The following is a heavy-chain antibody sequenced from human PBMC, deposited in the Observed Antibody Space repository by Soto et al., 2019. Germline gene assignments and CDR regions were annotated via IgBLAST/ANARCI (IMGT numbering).Heavy chain of an antibody. Sequence: PGGSLRLSCAASGFTFSDYYMSWIRQAPGKGLEWVSYISSSSSYTNYADSVKGRFTISRDNAKNSLYLQMNSLRAEDTAVYYCARHTPPTLWFGEPTPTFDYWGQGTLVTVS. CDR3: ARHTPPTLWFGEPTPTFDY. CDR1: GFTFSDYY. D-gene: IGHD3-10*01. CDR2: ISSSSSYT. V-gene: IGHV3-11*03. J-gene: IGHJ4*02.